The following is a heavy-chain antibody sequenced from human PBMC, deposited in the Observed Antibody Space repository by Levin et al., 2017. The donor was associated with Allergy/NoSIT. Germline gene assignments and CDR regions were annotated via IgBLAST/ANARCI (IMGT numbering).Heavy chain of an antibody. J-gene: IGHJ4*02. D-gene: IGHD3-16*02. CDR3: ARGGPPNYDYNWGSYRHGYFDY. CDR2: IRNKAHGGTT. V-gene: IGHV3-49*04. Sequence: PGGSLRLSCTGSGFTFGDYAMSWVRQAPGKGLEWVGFIRNKAHGGTTEYAASVKGRLTISRDDSKSIAYLQMNSLKTEDTAVYFCARGGPPNYDYNWGSYRHGYFDYWGQGTLVTVSS. CDR1: GFTFGDYA.